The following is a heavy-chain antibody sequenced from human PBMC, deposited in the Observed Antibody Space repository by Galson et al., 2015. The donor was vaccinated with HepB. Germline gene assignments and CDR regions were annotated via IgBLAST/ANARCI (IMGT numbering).Heavy chain of an antibody. Sequence: SVKVSCKASGGTFSSYAISWVRQAPGQGLEWMGGIIPIFGTANYAQKFQGRVTITADESTSTAYMELSSLRSEDTAVYYCAREGYSYGSQAYFDYWGQGTLVTVSS. J-gene: IGHJ4*02. V-gene: IGHV1-69*13. CDR3: AREGYSYGSQAYFDY. CDR1: GGTFSSYA. CDR2: IIPIFGTA. D-gene: IGHD5-18*01.